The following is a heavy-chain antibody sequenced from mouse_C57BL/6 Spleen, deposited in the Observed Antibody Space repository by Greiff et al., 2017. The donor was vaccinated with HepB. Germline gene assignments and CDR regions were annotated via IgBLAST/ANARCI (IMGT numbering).Heavy chain of an antibody. V-gene: IGHV1-18*01. CDR1: GYTFTDYN. CDR2: INPNNGGT. Sequence: VQLQQSGPELVKPGASVKIPCKASGYTFTDYNMDWVKQSHGKSLEWIGDINPNNGGTIYNQKFKGKATLTVDKSSSTAYMELRSLTSEDTAVYYCARAPPYYYGSSWGAMDYWGQGTSVTVSS. D-gene: IGHD1-1*01. CDR3: ARAPPYYYGSSWGAMDY. J-gene: IGHJ4*01.